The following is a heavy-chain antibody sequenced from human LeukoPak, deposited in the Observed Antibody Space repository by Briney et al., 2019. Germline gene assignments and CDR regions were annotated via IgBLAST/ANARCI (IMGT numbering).Heavy chain of an antibody. D-gene: IGHD1-7*01. V-gene: IGHV5-51*01. CDR2: IYPGDSDR. J-gene: IGHJ4*02. CDR3: VGLGTTATTTRFDY. Sequence: RPGESLKISCKGSGYSFTSYWIGWVRQMPGKGLEWGGIIYPGDSDRNYSPSFQGQVTISADKSTSTAYLQWSSLKASDTAMYYCVGLGTTATTTRFDYWGQGTLVTVSS. CDR1: GYSFTSYW.